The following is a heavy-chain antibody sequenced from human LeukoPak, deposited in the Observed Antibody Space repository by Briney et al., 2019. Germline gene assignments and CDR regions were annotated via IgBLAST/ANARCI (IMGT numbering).Heavy chain of an antibody. CDR1: GGSISSYY. Sequence: SETLSLTCTDSGGSISSYYWSWIRQPPGRGLEWIGYIYYSGSTNYNPSLKSRVTISVDTSKNQFSLKLSSVTAADTAVYYCARPRSSAWYFDFWGQGTLVTVSS. CDR2: IYYSGST. D-gene: IGHD6-25*01. J-gene: IGHJ4*02. CDR3: ARPRSSAWYFDF. V-gene: IGHV4-59*08.